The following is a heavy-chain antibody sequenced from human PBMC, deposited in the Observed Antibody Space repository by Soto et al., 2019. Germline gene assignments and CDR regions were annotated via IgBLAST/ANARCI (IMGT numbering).Heavy chain of an antibody. Sequence: SVKVSCKASGGTFTSYRINWVRQAPGQGLEWVGGIVPIYRTADYAQKFQGRVTITADESARTSYMELRSLKSQDTAVYYCVSDSGAKFSSSWGQGTLVTVSS. CDR3: VSDSGAKFSSS. J-gene: IGHJ4*02. CDR2: IVPIYRTA. V-gene: IGHV1-69*13. D-gene: IGHD6-13*01. CDR1: GGTFTSYR.